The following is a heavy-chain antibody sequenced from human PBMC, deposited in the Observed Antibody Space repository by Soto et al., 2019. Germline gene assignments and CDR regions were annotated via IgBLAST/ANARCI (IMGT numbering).Heavy chain of an antibody. CDR3: ASEPTVGDYVRLFDY. V-gene: IGHV1-46*01. CDR1: GYTFTSYY. CDR2: INPSGGST. J-gene: IGHJ4*02. D-gene: IGHD4-17*01. Sequence: ASVKVSCKASGYTFTSYYMHWVRQAPGRGLEWMGIINPSGGSTSYAQKFQGRVTMTRDTSTSTVYMELSSLRSEDTAVYYCASEPTVGDYVRLFDYWGQGTLVTVSS.